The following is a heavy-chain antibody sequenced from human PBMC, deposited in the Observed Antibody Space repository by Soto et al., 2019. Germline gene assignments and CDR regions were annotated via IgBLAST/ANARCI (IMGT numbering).Heavy chain of an antibody. J-gene: IGHJ6*02. D-gene: IGHD3-10*01. Sequence: EVQLVESGGGLVQPGGSLRLSCAASGFTFSLYSMSWVRQAPGKGLEWVSYISRSSTGIHYAYSVKGRFTISRDDATNSMHLQINSLRDGDTAVYYCARAVTWGLDVWGQGTTVSISS. CDR1: GFTFSLYS. V-gene: IGHV3-48*02. CDR2: ISRSSTGI. CDR3: ARAVTWGLDV.